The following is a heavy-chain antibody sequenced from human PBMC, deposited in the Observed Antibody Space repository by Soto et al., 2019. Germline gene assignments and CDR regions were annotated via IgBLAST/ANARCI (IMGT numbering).Heavy chain of an antibody. CDR3: ARRTYYYGSGSYSVYYYYGMDV. Sequence: GESLKISCQGSGYSFTSYWIGWVRQMPGKGLEWMGIIYPGDSDTRYSPSFQGQVTISADKSISTAYLQWSSLKASDTAMYYCARRTYYYGSGSYSVYYYYGMDVWGQGTTVTVSS. CDR1: GYSFTSYW. V-gene: IGHV5-51*01. CDR2: IYPGDSDT. D-gene: IGHD3-10*01. J-gene: IGHJ6*02.